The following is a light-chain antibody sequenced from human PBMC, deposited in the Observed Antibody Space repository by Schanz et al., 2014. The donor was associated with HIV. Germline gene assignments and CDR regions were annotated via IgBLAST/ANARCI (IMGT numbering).Light chain of an antibody. CDR1: QSINPW. V-gene: IGKV1-33*01. CDR3: HQHDNLPLT. CDR2: DAS. J-gene: IGKJ4*01. Sequence: DTQMTQSPSTVSASVGDRVTITCRASQSINPWLAWYQQKPGKAPKLLIYDASNLETGVPSRFSGSGSGTDFTFTISSLQPEDIATYYCHQHDNLPLTFGGGTKVEIK.